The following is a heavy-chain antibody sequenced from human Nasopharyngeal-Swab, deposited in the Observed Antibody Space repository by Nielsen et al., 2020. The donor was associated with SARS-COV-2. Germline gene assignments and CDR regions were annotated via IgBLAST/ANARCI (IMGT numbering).Heavy chain of an antibody. D-gene: IGHD1-26*01. J-gene: IGHJ4*02. CDR3: ARFRELSGSYGY. Sequence: SVKVSCKASGGTFSSYAISWVRQAPGQGLEGMGGIIPIFGTANYAQKFQGRVTITADESTSTAYMELSSLRSEDTAVYYCARFRELSGSYGYWGQGTRVTVSS. CDR2: IIPIFGTA. V-gene: IGHV1-69*13. CDR1: GGTFSSYA.